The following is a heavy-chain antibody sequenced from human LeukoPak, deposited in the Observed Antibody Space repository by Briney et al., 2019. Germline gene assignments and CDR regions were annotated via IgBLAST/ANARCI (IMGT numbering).Heavy chain of an antibody. D-gene: IGHD3-22*01. V-gene: IGHV4-39*01. Sequence: SETLPLTCTVSGGSISSSSYYWGWIRQPPGKGLEWIGSIYYSGSTYYNPSLKSRVTMSVDTSKNQFSLKLSSVTAADTAVYYCARYYYDSSGYYYLDYWGQGTLVTVSS. CDR3: ARYYYDSSGYYYLDY. CDR1: GGSISSSSYY. J-gene: IGHJ4*02. CDR2: IYYSGST.